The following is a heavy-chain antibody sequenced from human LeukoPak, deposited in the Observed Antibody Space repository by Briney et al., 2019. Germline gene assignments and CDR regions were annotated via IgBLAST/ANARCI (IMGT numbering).Heavy chain of an antibody. CDR1: GGTFSSYA. Sequence: GSSVKVSCKASGGTFSSYAISWVRQAPGQGLEWMGGIIPIFGTANYAQKFQGRVTITTDESTSTAYMELSSLRSEDTAVYYCASGETLRYFDWLSYFDYWGQGTLATVSS. D-gene: IGHD3-9*01. V-gene: IGHV1-69*05. J-gene: IGHJ4*02. CDR3: ASGETLRYFDWLSYFDY. CDR2: IIPIFGTA.